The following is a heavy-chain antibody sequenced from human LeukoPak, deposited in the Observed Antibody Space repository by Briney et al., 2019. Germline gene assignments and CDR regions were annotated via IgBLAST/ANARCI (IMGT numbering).Heavy chain of an antibody. CDR2: IYYSGST. Sequence: SETLSLTCTVSGVSISSSSYYWGWIRQPPGKGLEWIGSIYYSGSTYYNPSLKSRVTISIDTSKNQFSLKLSSVTAADTAVYYCAGYLDYGGNSRVFQHWGQGTLVTVSS. J-gene: IGHJ1*01. CDR1: GVSISSSSYY. CDR3: AGYLDYGGNSRVFQH. D-gene: IGHD4-23*01. V-gene: IGHV4-39*07.